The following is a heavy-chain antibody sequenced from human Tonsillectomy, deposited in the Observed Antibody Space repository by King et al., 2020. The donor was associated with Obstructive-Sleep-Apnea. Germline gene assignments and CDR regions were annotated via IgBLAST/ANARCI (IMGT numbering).Heavy chain of an antibody. V-gene: IGHV3-30*18. CDR2: ISYDGSNK. D-gene: IGHD3-10*01. CDR3: AKDRGFGEKPTLFDY. Sequence: VQLVESGGGVVQPGRSLRLSCAASGFAFTSYGMHWVRQAPGKGLEWGAVISYDGSNKYYADSVKGRFTISRDNSKNNLSLHMNSLRLEDTAVYYCAKDRGFGEKPTLFDYWGQGTLVTVSS. CDR1: GFAFTSYG. J-gene: IGHJ4*02.